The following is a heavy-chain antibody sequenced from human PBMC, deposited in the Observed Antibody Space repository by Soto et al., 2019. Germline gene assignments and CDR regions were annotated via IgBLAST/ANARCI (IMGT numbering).Heavy chain of an antibody. V-gene: IGHV3-74*01. CDR1: GFTFSYYW. Sequence: EVQLVESGGGLVRPGGSLRLSCAASGFTFSYYWMHWVRQAPGQGLVWVSRIHSDGSSTTYADFVKGRFIISRDNARNTVDLQMTSVRVEDTAVSYCARGDRGAFDLWGQGTVVTVSS. J-gene: IGHJ3*01. D-gene: IGHD1-26*01. CDR3: ARGDRGAFDL. CDR2: IHSDGSST.